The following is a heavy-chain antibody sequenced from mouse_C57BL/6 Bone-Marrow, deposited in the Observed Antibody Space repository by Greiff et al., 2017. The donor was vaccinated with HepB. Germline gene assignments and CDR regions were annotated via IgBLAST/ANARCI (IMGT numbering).Heavy chain of an antibody. J-gene: IGHJ4*01. V-gene: IGHV1-76*01. CDR1: GYTFTDYY. CDR3: ASSGGYGKRAMDY. D-gene: IGHD2-1*01. Sequence: LVESGAELVRPGASVKLSCKASGYTFTDYYINWVKQRPGQGLEWIARIYPGSGNTYYNEKFKGKATLTAEKSSSTAYMQLSSLTSEDSAVYFCASSGGYGKRAMDYWGQGTSVTVSS. CDR2: IYPGSGNT.